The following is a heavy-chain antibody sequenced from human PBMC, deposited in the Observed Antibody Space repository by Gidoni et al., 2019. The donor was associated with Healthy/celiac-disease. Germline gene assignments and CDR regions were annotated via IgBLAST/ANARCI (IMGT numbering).Heavy chain of an antibody. V-gene: IGHV4-39*01. Sequence: QLQLQESGPGLVKPSETLSLTCTFPGGSISSSSYYLGWIRQPPGKGLEWIGSIYYSVSTYYNPSLKSRVTISVDTSKNQFSLKLSSVTAADTAVYYCARHPNWNYGSTWFDPWGQGTLVTVSS. D-gene: IGHD1-7*01. CDR3: ARHPNWNYGSTWFDP. CDR2: IYYSVST. J-gene: IGHJ5*02. CDR1: GGSISSSSYY.